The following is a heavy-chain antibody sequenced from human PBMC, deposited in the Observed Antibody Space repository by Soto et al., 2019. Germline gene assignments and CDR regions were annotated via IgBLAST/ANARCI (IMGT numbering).Heavy chain of an antibody. D-gene: IGHD3-10*01. CDR3: ASSYGSGYRAFDY. J-gene: IGHJ4*02. CDR1: GDTFTFYS. V-gene: IGHV1-69*02. CDR2: INPILSMS. Sequence: QVQLVQSGAEVKRPGSSVKVSCKASGDTFTFYSINWVRQAPGLGLEWMGRINPILSMSNYAQRFQGRVTMTAEKSKSTAYMELSRLRSEDTAIYYCASSYGSGYRAFDYWGQGALVTVSS.